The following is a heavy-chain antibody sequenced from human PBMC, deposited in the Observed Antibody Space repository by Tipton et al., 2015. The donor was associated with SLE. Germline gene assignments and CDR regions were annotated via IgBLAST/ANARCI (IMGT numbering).Heavy chain of an antibody. CDR3: ARGGRLLWFGGKFFDY. Sequence: TLSLTCTVSGGSISSSSYYWGWIRQPPGKGLEWIGSIYYSGSTYYNPSLKSRVTISVDTSKNQFSLKLSSVTAADTAVYYCARGGRLLWFGGKFFDYWGQGTLVTVSS. V-gene: IGHV4-39*07. J-gene: IGHJ4*02. D-gene: IGHD3-10*01. CDR2: IYYSGST. CDR1: GGSISSSSYY.